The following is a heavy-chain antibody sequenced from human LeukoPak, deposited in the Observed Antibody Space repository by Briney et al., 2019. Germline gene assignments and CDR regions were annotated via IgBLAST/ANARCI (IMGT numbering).Heavy chain of an antibody. D-gene: IGHD6-13*01. V-gene: IGHV3-11*04. CDR3: ARSAAGTI. CDR2: ISSSGSFI. Sequence: PGGSLRLSCAASGFTFSDNYMTWVRQAPGQGLEWVSYISSSGSFIYYADSVKGRFTISRDNAKNSLYLQMNSLRAEDTAVYYCARSAAGTIWGQGTLVTVSS. J-gene: IGHJ4*02. CDR1: GFTFSDNY.